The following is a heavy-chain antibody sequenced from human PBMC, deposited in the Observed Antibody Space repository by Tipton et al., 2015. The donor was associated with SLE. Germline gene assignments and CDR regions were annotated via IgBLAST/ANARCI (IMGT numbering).Heavy chain of an antibody. CDR2: ISWSGSST. CDR1: GFTFDAYT. J-gene: IGHJ4*02. D-gene: IGHD1-7*01. V-gene: IGHV3-43*01. Sequence: LRLSCAASGFTFDAYTMHWVRQPPGKGLEWVSLISWSGSSTYYADSVKGRFNISRDNSRNSLYLQMNSLRTEDTALYYCARAKPNWNFYFDSWGQGTLVTVSS. CDR3: ARAKPNWNFYFDS.